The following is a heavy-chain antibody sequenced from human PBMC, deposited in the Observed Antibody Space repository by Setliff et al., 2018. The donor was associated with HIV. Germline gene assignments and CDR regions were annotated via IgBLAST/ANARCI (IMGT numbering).Heavy chain of an antibody. CDR2: VYHSGTT. D-gene: IGHD3-3*01. Sequence: SETLSLTCTVSGYSISTAYYWGWIRQPPGKGLEWIGSVYHSGTTYYNPSLKSRVTISVDRSNNQFSLKVTSVTAADTAVYYCMRGRSITSFGVAYFDFWGQGTQVTVSS. J-gene: IGHJ4*02. CDR1: GYSISTAYY. CDR3: MRGRSITSFGVAYFDF. V-gene: IGHV4-38-2*02.